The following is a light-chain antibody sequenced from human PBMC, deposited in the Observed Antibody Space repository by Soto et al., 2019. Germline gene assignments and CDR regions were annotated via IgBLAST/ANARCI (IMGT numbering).Light chain of an antibody. V-gene: IGLV2-11*01. CDR1: SSDVGGYNY. CDR3: CSYAGSDTFGV. CDR2: DVS. J-gene: IGLJ1*01. Sequence: QSALTQPRSVSGSPGQSVTISCTGTSSDVGGYNYVSWYQQHPGKAPKLMIYDVSKRPSGVPDRFSGSNSGNTASLTISGLQAEDEADYYCCSYAGSDTFGVFGTGTKGTVL.